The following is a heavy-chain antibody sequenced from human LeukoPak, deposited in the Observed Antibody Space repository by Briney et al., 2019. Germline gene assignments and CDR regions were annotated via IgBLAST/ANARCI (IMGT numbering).Heavy chain of an antibody. CDR1: GFTFSSYG. V-gene: IGHV3-33*01. CDR3: ARDEVSGYSSWYSTRSYGMDV. J-gene: IGHJ6*02. CDR2: IWYDGSNK. Sequence: GRSLRLSCAASGFTFSSYGMHWVRQAPGKGLEWVAVIWYDGSNKYYADSVKGRFTISRDNSKNTLYLQMNSLRAEDTAVYYCARDEVSGYSSWYSTRSYGMDVWGQGTTVTVSS. D-gene: IGHD6-13*01.